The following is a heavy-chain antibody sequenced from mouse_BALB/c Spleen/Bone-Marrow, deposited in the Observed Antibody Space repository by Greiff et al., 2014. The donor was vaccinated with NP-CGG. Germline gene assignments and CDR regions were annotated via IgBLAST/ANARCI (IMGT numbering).Heavy chain of an antibody. J-gene: IGHJ4*01. CDR1: GYASSSYW. V-gene: IGHV1-80*01. CDR2: IYPGDGDT. Sequence: QVQLQQSGAELVRPGSSVKISCKASGYASSSYWMNWVKQRPGQGLEWIGQIYPGDGDTNYNGKFKGKATLTADKSSNTAYMQLSSLTSEDSAVYFCARGVPMDYWGQGTSVTVSS. CDR3: ARGVPMDY.